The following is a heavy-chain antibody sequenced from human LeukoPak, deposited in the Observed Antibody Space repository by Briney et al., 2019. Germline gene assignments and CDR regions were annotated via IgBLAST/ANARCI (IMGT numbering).Heavy chain of an antibody. D-gene: IGHD3-22*01. V-gene: IGHV1-2*02. CDR3: ARDGDYDSSGYYLLDS. J-gene: IGHJ4*02. CDR2: INPNSGGT. CDR1: GYTFTGYY. Sequence: ASVKVSCKASGYTFTGYYMNWVRQAPGQGLEWMGWINPNSGGTNYAQKFQGRVTMTRDTSISTAYMELSRLRSDDTAAYYCARDGDYDSSGYYLLDSGAQGTLVTVPS.